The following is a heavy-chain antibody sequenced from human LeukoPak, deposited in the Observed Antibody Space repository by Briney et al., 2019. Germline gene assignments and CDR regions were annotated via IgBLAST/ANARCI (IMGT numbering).Heavy chain of an antibody. CDR3: ARGPNKYDGGNSGSAWFDP. V-gene: IGHV1-8*01. J-gene: IGHJ5*02. D-gene: IGHD4-23*01. CDR1: GYTFTSYD. CDR2: MNPNSGNT. Sequence: ASVKVSCKASGYTFTSYDINWVRQATGLGPEWMGWMNPNSGNTGYAQKFQGRVTMTRNTSISTAYLELSSLKSEDTAVYYCARGPNKYDGGNSGSAWFDPWGQGSLVTVSS.